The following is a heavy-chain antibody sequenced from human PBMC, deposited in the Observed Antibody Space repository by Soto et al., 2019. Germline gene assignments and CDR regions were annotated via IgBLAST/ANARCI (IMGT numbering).Heavy chain of an antibody. CDR1: GGSISSSSYY. V-gene: IGHV4-39*01. Sequence: QLQLQESGPGLVKPSETLSLTCTVSGGSISSSSYYWGWIRQPPGKGLEWIGSIYYSGSTYYNPSLKSRVTISVDTSKNQFSLKLSSVTAADTAVGYCANDSSGYYYFDYWGQGTLVTVSS. CDR3: ANDSSGYYYFDY. J-gene: IGHJ4*02. D-gene: IGHD3-22*01. CDR2: IYYSGST.